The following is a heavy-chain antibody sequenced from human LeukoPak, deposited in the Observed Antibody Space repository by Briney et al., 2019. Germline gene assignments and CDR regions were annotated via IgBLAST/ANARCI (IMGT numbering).Heavy chain of an antibody. CDR1: GYTFSMYS. J-gene: IGHJ4*02. Sequence: ASVKVSCKASGYTFSMYSINGVRQAPGQGLEGMGWISAYNGNTNYAQKLQGRVTMTTDTSTSIAYMELRSLRSDDTAVYYCARLPLDYYDSSGFDYWGQGTLVTVSS. D-gene: IGHD3-22*01. CDR2: ISAYNGNT. V-gene: IGHV1-18*01. CDR3: ARLPLDYYDSSGFDY.